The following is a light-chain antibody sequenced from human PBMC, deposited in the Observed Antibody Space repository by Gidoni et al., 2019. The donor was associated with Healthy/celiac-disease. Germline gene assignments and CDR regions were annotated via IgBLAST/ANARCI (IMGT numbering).Light chain of an antibody. CDR2: QES. Sequence: SYELTQPPSVSVSPGQTASITCSGDKLGDKYACWYQQKPGQSPVLVIYQESKRPSGIPERFSGSNSGNTATLTISGTQAMDEAYYYCQAWDSSTVVFGGGTKLTVL. CDR1: KLGDKY. CDR3: QAWDSSTVV. J-gene: IGLJ2*01. V-gene: IGLV3-1*01.